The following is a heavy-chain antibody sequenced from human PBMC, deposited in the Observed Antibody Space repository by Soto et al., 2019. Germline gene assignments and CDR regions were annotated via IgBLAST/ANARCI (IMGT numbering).Heavy chain of an antibody. CDR3: ARVVGALGHWFDP. Sequence: QVQLVQSGAEVKKPGASVTVSCKASGYTFTSYGLSWVRQAPGQGLEWMGRSSAYNYNTNYAQQLQGRVTMTTDTSTSTAYMELRSLRSDDTAVYYCARVVGALGHWFDPWGQGTLVTVSS. V-gene: IGHV1-18*01. J-gene: IGHJ5*02. CDR1: GYTFTSYG. D-gene: IGHD1-26*01. CDR2: SSAYNYNT.